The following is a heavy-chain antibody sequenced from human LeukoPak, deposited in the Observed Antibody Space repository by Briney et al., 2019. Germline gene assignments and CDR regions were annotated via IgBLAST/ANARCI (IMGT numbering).Heavy chain of an antibody. CDR2: ISRASESI. CDR1: GFTFNTYS. CDR3: ARGATDVTRWFDP. V-gene: IGHV3-21*01. D-gene: IGHD1-1*01. Sequence: GGSLRLSCAASGFTFNTYSMSWGRQAPGKGLEWVSIISRASESIFYADSVKGRFTISRDNAKNSLYLQMNGLRAEDTAVYYCARGATDVTRWFDPWGQGTRVTVSS. J-gene: IGHJ5*02.